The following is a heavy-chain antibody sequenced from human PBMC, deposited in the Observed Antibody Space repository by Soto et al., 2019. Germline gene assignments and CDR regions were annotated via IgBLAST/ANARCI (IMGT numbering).Heavy chain of an antibody. CDR1: GDSVSSNDAV. J-gene: IGHJ5*02. CDR3: ARLGGNSWLDH. V-gene: IGHV6-1*01. Sequence: QVQLQQSGPGLVKPSQTLSLTCAISGDSVSSNDAVWNWIRQSPSRGLEWLGRTYYRSIWQTEYAVSVKGRXTXTXXASKNQFSRQLNSVTPEDTAMYYCARLGGNSWLDHWGQGTLVTVSA. CDR2: TYYRSIWQT.